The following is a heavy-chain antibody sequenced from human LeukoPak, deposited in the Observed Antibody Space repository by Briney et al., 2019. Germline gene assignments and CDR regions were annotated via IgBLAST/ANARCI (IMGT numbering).Heavy chain of an antibody. CDR3: ARWWDDGSGYSYYYGMDV. V-gene: IGHV1-46*01. J-gene: IGHJ6*02. Sequence: ASVKVSCKASGYTFTNYYMHWVRQAPGQGLEWMGVINPGDGTTSYPQKFQGRVTMTRDTSTSTVYMELSSLRSDDTAVYYCARWWDDGSGYSYYYGMDVWGQGTTVTVSS. D-gene: IGHD3-22*01. CDR1: GYTFTNYY. CDR2: INPGDGTT.